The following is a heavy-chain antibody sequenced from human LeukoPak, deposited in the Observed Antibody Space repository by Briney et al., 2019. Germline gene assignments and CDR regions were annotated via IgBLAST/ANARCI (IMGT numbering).Heavy chain of an antibody. Sequence: SETLSLTCTVSGGSISSSSYYWGWIRQPAGKGLEWIGRIYTSGSTNYNPFLKSRVTMSVDTSKNQFSLKLSSVTAADTAVYYCARDFLLGSSWEGFDAFDIWGQGTMVTVSS. CDR3: ARDFLLGSSWEGFDAFDI. D-gene: IGHD6-13*01. V-gene: IGHV4-61*02. CDR1: GGSISSSSYY. J-gene: IGHJ3*02. CDR2: IYTSGST.